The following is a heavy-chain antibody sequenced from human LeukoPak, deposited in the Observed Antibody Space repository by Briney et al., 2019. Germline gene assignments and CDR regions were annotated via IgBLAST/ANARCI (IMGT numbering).Heavy chain of an antibody. V-gene: IGHV4-30-4*01. J-gene: IGHJ3*02. CDR1: GASIRSGDYY. CDR2: IYDSGST. CDR3: ARDCSGGSCYGAFDI. D-gene: IGHD2-15*01. Sequence: SQTLSLTCTVSGASIRSGDYYWSWIRQPPGKGLEWIGYIYDSGSTYYNPSLKSRITISVDTSENRFSLKLSSVTATDTAAYYCARDCSGGSCYGAFDIWGQGTMVTVSS.